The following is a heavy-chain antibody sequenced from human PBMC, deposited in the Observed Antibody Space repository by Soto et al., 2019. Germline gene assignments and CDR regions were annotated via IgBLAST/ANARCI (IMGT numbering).Heavy chain of an antibody. V-gene: IGHV4-31*03. D-gene: IGHD3-3*01. J-gene: IGHJ4*02. CDR3: ARASSIFGVVTPTFDY. Sequence: QVQLQESGPGLVKPSQTLSLTCTVSGGSISSGGYYWSWIRQHPGKGLEWIGYIYYSGSTYYNPSLKSRVTISVDTSKNQFSLKLSSVTAADTAVYYCARASSIFGVVTPTFDYWGQGTLVTVSS. CDR1: GGSISSGGYY. CDR2: IYYSGST.